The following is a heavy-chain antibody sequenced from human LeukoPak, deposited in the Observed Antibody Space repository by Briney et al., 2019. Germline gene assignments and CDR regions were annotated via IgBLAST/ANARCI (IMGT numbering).Heavy chain of an antibody. CDR2: ISSSGSTI. J-gene: IGHJ3*02. CDR1: GFTFSSYE. CDR3: ARDPPLQWLVQGDAFDI. V-gene: IGHV3-48*03. Sequence: PGGSLRLSCAASGFTFSSYEMNWVRQAPGKGLEWVSYISSSGSTIYYADSVKGRFTISRDNAKNSPYLQMNSLRAEDTAVYYCARDPPLQWLVQGDAFDIWGQGTMVTVSS. D-gene: IGHD6-19*01.